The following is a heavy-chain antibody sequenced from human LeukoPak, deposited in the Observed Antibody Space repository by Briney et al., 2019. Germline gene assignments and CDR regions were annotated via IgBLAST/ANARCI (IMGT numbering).Heavy chain of an antibody. CDR2: IDPSDSYT. CDR3: ARRPTYYDILTGHYLYYFDY. Sequence: GESLRISCKGSGYTFTSYWITWVRQMPGKGLEWMGRIDPSDSYTNYSPSFQGQVTISADKSISTAYLQWSSLKASDTAMYYCARRPTYYDILTGHYLYYFDYWGQGTLVTVSS. CDR1: GYTFTSYW. J-gene: IGHJ4*02. D-gene: IGHD3-9*01. V-gene: IGHV5-10-1*04.